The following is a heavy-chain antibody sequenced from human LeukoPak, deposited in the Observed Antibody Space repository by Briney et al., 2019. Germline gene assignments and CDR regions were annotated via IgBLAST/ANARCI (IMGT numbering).Heavy chain of an antibody. V-gene: IGHV3-23*01. D-gene: IGHD3-10*01. CDR3: ARDPNRSGPDFDC. J-gene: IGHJ4*02. Sequence: GGSLRLSCAASGFTFRNYAMNWVRQAPGKGLEWVSGLSGSGDNTSYTDSVKGRFTISRDNSRNTPYLQMNSLRAEDTAIYYCARDPNRSGPDFDCWGQGTLVIVSS. CDR2: LSGSGDNT. CDR1: GFTFRNYA.